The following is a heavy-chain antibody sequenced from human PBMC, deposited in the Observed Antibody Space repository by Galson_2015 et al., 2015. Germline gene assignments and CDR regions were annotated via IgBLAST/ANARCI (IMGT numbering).Heavy chain of an antibody. J-gene: IGHJ5*02. D-gene: IGHD1-7*01. Sequence: CAISGDSVSSNSAAWNWIRQSSSRGLEWLGRTYYRSKWYNDYAVSVKSRITINPDTSKNQFSLQLNSVTPEDTAVYYCARDMYNWNYGWFDPWGQGTLVTVSS. CDR1: GDSVSSNSAA. CDR3: ARDMYNWNYGWFDP. V-gene: IGHV6-1*01. CDR2: TYYRSKWYN.